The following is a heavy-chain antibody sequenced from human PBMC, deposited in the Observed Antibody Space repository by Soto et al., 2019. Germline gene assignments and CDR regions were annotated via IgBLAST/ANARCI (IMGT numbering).Heavy chain of an antibody. Sequence: EVQLVESGGDLVTPGGSLRLSCATSGFTFSSAWMSWVRQAPGEGLEWVGRMKSKADGETIEYAAPVKGRFTISRDDSKATVFLQMNSLKAEDTAIYYCAADIPPPQGPSYPIDYWGQGTLVTVSS. CDR3: AADIPPPQGPSYPIDY. CDR1: GFTFSSAW. D-gene: IGHD1-26*01. CDR2: MKSKADGETI. V-gene: IGHV3-15*01. J-gene: IGHJ4*02.